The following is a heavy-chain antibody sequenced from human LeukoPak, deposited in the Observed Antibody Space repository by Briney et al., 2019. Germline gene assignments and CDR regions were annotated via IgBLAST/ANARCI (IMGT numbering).Heavy chain of an antibody. CDR2: IYRDGST. V-gene: IGHV3-53*01. J-gene: IGHJ4*02. Sequence: PGGSLRLSCAASGLTVGNNYMSWVRQAPGKGLEWLSIIYRDGSTYYADSVKGRFTISRDSSKNTLYLQMNSLRAEDTAVYYCARVVVISVSDYFDYWGQATLVTVSS. CDR3: ARVVVISVSDYFDY. CDR1: GLTVGNNY. D-gene: IGHD2-21*01.